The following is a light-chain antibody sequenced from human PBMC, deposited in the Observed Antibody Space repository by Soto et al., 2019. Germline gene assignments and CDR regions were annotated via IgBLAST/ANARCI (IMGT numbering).Light chain of an antibody. CDR1: QSISSY. V-gene: IGKV1-39*01. J-gene: IGKJ1*01. CDR2: AAS. CDR3: QQSYSTWT. Sequence: DIQMTQSPSSLSASVGDRVTITCRASQSISSYLNWYQQKPGKAPKLLIYAASSLQSGVPSRFSGSGSGTDFTLTISSLQPEDFATYYCQQSYSTWTFGQGTKLDI.